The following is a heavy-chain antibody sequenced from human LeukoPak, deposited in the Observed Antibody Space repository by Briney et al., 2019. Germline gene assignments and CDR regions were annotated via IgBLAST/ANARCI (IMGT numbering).Heavy chain of an antibody. D-gene: IGHD3-10*01. CDR1: GFTFSDYY. J-gene: IGHJ4*02. CDR3: ASSQLRFGELNY. V-gene: IGHV3-11*04. Sequence: GGSLRLSCAASGFTFSDYYRSWIRQAPGKGLEWVSYISSSGSTIYYADSVKGRFTISRDNAKNSLYLQMNSLSAEDTAVYYCASSQLRFGELNYWGQGTLVTVSS. CDR2: ISSSGSTI.